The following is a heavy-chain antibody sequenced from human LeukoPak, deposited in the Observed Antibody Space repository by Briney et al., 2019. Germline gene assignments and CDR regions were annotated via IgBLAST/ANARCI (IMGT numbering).Heavy chain of an antibody. V-gene: IGHV4-31*03. J-gene: IGHJ4*02. D-gene: IGHD6-19*01. CDR2: IYYSGST. CDR1: GGSISSGGYY. CDR3: ARQRSSGWYGEGYYFDY. Sequence: PSETLSLTCTVSGGSISSGGYYWSWIRQHPGKGLEWIGYIYYSGSTYYNPSLKSRVTISVDTSKNQFSLKLSSVTAADTAVYYCARQRSSGWYGEGYYFDYWGQGTLVTVSS.